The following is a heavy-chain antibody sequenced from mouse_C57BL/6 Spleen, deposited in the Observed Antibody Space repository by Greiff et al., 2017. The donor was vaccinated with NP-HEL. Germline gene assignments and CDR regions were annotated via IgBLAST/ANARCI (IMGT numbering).Heavy chain of an antibody. Sequence: QVQLQQSGAELARPGASVKLSCKASGYTFTSYGISWVKQRTGQGLEWIGEIYPRSGNTYYNEKFKGKATLTADKSSSTAYMELRSLTSEDSAVYFCARFPYDERAWFAYWGQGTLVTVSA. CDR1: GYTFTSYG. CDR2: IYPRSGNT. D-gene: IGHD2-3*01. J-gene: IGHJ3*01. V-gene: IGHV1-81*01. CDR3: ARFPYDERAWFAY.